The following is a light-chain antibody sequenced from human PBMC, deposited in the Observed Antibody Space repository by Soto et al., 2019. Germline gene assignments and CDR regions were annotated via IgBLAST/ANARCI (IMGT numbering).Light chain of an antibody. CDR2: KAS. Sequence: DIQMTQSPSTLSASVGDRVTITCRASQSVSSWLAWYQQRPGKAPNLLIHKASTLISGVPSRFSGSGSGTECTLTITSLQPDDSANYYCQQYNSFPLTFGGGTNVEIK. V-gene: IGKV1-5*03. CDR1: QSVSSW. J-gene: IGKJ4*01. CDR3: QQYNSFPLT.